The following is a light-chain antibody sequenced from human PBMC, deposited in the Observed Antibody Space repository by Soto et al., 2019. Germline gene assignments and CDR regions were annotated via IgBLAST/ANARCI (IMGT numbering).Light chain of an antibody. J-gene: IGLJ2*01. V-gene: IGLV2-8*01. CDR3: TSYATGNTFP. CDR1: SRDVGGYNW. Sequence: QSVLTQPPSASGSLGQSVTISCTGTSRDVGGYNWVSWYPHHPGKVPKLLIYEVDKRPSGVPDRFSGSKSGNTASLTVSGLQAEDEADYYCTSYATGNTFPFGGGTKLTVL. CDR2: EVD.